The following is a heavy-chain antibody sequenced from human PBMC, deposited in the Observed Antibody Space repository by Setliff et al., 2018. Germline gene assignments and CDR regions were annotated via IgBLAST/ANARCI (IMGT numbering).Heavy chain of an antibody. V-gene: IGHV3-23*01. CDR3: AKYSSSWGGYYYYYYYMDV. Sequence: GGSLRLSCAASGFTFSSYAMSWVRQAPGKGLEWVSAISGSGGSTYYADSVKGRFTISRDNSKNTLYLQMNSLRAEDTAVYCCAKYSSSWGGYYYYYYYMDVWGKGTTVTVSS. J-gene: IGHJ6*03. D-gene: IGHD6-13*01. CDR1: GFTFSSYA. CDR2: ISGSGGST.